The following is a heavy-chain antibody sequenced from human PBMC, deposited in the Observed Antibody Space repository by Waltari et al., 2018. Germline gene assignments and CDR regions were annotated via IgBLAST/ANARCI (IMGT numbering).Heavy chain of an antibody. J-gene: IGHJ4*02. CDR2: IDDSGTT. D-gene: IGHD6-19*01. CDR1: GGSISSYY. CDR3: ARGAGQWLPPGY. Sequence: QVQLQESGPGLVKPSETLSLTCSVSGGSISSYYWSWIRQPPGKGLEWIGYIDDSGTTNYTHSLKSRVTMSVDTSKNQFSLNLRSVTAADAAVYYCARGAGQWLPPGYWGQGILVTVSS. V-gene: IGHV4-59*12.